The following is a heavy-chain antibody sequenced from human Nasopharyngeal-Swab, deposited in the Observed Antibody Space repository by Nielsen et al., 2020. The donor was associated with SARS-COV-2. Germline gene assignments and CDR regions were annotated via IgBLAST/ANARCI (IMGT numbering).Heavy chain of an antibody. V-gene: IGHV3-23*01. Sequence: GGSLRLSCAASGFTFSNSAMSWVRQFPGKGLEWVATITGSGGGTYSADSVKGRFTISRDNLKNTLYLQMSSLRADDTAVYCCAKVYSYFDIWGQGTLVTVSS. CDR3: AKVYSYFDI. D-gene: IGHD2-15*01. J-gene: IGHJ4*02. CDR1: GFTFSNSA. CDR2: ITGSGGGT.